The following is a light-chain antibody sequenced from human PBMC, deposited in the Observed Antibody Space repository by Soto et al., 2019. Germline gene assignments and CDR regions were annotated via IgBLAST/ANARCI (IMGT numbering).Light chain of an antibody. CDR3: TSFDSRVSGQGV. CDR1: SSNIGAGYD. Sequence: QPVLTQPPSVSGAPGQRVTISCTGSSSNIGAGYDVHWYQQLPGTAPKLLIYVNSNRPSGVPDRFSGSKSGTSASLAITLLQAEEEADDYGTSFDSRVSGQGVFRPGTNLTVL. J-gene: IGLJ1*01. V-gene: IGLV1-40*01. CDR2: VNS.